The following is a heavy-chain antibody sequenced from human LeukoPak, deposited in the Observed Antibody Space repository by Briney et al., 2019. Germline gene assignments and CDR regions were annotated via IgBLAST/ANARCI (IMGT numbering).Heavy chain of an antibody. CDR1: GGSISSSSYY. CDR2: IYYSGST. V-gene: IGHV4-39*01. J-gene: IGHJ3*02. CDR3: ARHPIADFWSGYTYYDDAFDI. D-gene: IGHD3-3*01. Sequence: PSETLSLTCTVSGGSISSSSYYWGWIRQPPGKGLEWIGSIYYSGSTYYNPSLKSRVTISVDTSKNQFSLKLSSVTAADTAVYYCARHPIADFWSGYTYYDDAFDIWGQGTMVTVSS.